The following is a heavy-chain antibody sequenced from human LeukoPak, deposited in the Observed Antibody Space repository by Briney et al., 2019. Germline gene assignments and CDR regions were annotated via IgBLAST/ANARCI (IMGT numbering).Heavy chain of an antibody. J-gene: IGHJ4*02. V-gene: IGHV4-39*01. CDR3: ARCITIFGVVIVYYFDY. D-gene: IGHD3-3*01. CDR1: GGSISSSSYY. CDR2: IYYSGST. Sequence: SETLSLTXTVSGGSISSSSYYWGWIRQPPGKGLEWIGSIYYSGSTYYNPSLKSRVTISVDTSKNQFSLKLSSVTAADTAVYYCARCITIFGVVIVYYFDYWGQGTLVTVSS.